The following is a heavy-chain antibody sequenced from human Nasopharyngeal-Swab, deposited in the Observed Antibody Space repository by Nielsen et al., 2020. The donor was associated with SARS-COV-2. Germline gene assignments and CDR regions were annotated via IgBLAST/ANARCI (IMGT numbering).Heavy chain of an antibody. CDR1: GFTFSDYY. Sequence: GESLKISCAASGFTFSDYYMSWVRQAPGKGLEWVSAIYSGGSTYYADSVKGRFTISRDHSKNTLYLQMNSLRAEDTAVYYCARVSYAILTGYYAAFDIWGQGTMVTVSS. CDR3: ARVSYAILTGYYAAFDI. V-gene: IGHV3-53*01. J-gene: IGHJ3*02. CDR2: IYSGGST. D-gene: IGHD3-9*01.